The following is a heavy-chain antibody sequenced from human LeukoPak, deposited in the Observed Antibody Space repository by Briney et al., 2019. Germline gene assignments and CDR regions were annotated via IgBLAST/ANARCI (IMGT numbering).Heavy chain of an antibody. CDR2: INSSNGDK. CDR1: GYTFRGYY. Sequence: ASVKVSCKASGYTFRGYYIHWVRQAPGQGLEWMAWINSSNGDKNYAQKFQCRVTMTRDTSISTAYMELTRLISDDTAVYYCARVGSSGWYVHPTLDYWGQGTLVTVSS. V-gene: IGHV1-2*02. CDR3: ARVGSSGWYVHPTLDY. D-gene: IGHD6-19*01. J-gene: IGHJ4*02.